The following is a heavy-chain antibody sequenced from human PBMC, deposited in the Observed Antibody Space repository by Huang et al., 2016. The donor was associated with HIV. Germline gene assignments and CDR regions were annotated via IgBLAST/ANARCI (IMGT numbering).Heavy chain of an antibody. Sequence: QVQLVESGGGVVQPGRSLRLSCAVSGFTFRDHPMHWVRQAPGKGLEWVEVISFDGRNKLYADFVRGRFTISRDNSKNILYLQLNSLTPADTSIYYCARDTTTVAGLDFWGQGALVTVSS. CDR1: GFTFRDHP. D-gene: IGHD6-19*01. J-gene: IGHJ4*02. CDR2: ISFDGRNK. V-gene: IGHV3-30*14. CDR3: ARDTTTVAGLDF.